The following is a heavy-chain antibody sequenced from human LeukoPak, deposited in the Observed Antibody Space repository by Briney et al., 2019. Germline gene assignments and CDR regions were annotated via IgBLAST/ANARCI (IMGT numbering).Heavy chain of an antibody. CDR1: GYSFNAFW. CDR3: ARVRGAGTYQADY. J-gene: IGHJ4*02. CDR2: IDPIDLST. V-gene: IGHV5-10-1*01. D-gene: IGHD3-10*01. Sequence: GESLRISCEVFGYSFNAFWITWMRQMPGKGLEWMGKIDPIDLSTEYSPSSQGHVTMSVDESVSTAYLQWSSLKASGTAMYYCARVRGAGTYQADYWGQGTQVIVSS.